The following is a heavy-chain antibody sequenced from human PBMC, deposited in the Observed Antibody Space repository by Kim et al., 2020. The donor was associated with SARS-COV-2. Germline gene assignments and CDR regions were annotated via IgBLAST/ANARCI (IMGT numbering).Heavy chain of an antibody. J-gene: IGHJ6*02. D-gene: IGHD3-10*01. Sequence: SETLSLTCTVSGGSISSYYWSWIRQPAGKGLEWIGRIYTSGSTNYNPSLKSRVTMSVDTSKNQFSLKLSSVTAADTAVYYCARVSYYYGSGSYYYYYYGMDVWGQGTTVTVSS. CDR2: IYTSGST. V-gene: IGHV4-4*07. CDR3: ARVSYYYGSGSYYYYYYGMDV. CDR1: GGSISSYY.